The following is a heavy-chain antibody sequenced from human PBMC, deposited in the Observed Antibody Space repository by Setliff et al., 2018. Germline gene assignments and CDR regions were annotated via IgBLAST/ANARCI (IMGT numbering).Heavy chain of an antibody. Sequence: KTSETLSLTCTVSGGSISSGSYYWGWIRQPAGKGLEWIGHIYTSGSTNYNPSPKSRVTISVDTSQNQFSLKLSSVTAVDTAVYYCAREQSNYDFWSGYYGSYYYYMDVWGQGTTVTVSS. CDR3: AREQSNYDFWSGYYGSYYYYMDV. CDR2: IYTSGST. D-gene: IGHD3-3*01. CDR1: GGSISSGSYY. V-gene: IGHV4-61*09. J-gene: IGHJ6*03.